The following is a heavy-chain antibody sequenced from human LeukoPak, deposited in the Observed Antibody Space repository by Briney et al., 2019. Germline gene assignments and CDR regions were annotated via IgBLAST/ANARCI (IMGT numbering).Heavy chain of an antibody. CDR2: IKQDGSEK. V-gene: IGHV3-7*03. J-gene: IGHJ4*02. CDR1: GFTFSSYW. CDR3: VKDRVDGSGSQFDS. D-gene: IGHD3-10*01. Sequence: GGSLRLSCAASGFTFSSYWMSWVRQAPGKGLEWVAIIKQDGSEKYYVDSVKGRFTISRDNAKNSLYLQMNSLRADDTAVYYCVKDRVDGSGSQFDSWGQGSLVIVSS.